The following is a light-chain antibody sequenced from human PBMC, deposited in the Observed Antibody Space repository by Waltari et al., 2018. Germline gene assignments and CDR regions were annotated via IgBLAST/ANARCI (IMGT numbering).Light chain of an antibody. CDR2: KDT. Sequence: SYELTQPPSVSVSPGQTAKITCSGDDLSQQYTTWYHQKQDRAPLLLIYKDTERPSGIPERFSGSSSVTTVTLTISGVQAEDEADYFCQSSDSSGAFFVFGGGTRLTVL. J-gene: IGLJ2*01. CDR3: QSSDSSGAFFV. CDR1: DLSQQY. V-gene: IGLV3-25*03.